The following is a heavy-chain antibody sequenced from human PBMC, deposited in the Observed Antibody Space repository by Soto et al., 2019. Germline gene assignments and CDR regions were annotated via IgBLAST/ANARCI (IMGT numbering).Heavy chain of an antibody. J-gene: IGHJ4*02. Sequence: LRLSCAASGFTFSNYAMTWVRQAPGKGLEWVSTISDNGGSTFYADSVKGRFTISRDNSRKTLYLQMNSLRAEDTAVYYCAKGLVPAAKTSLNDYWGQGTLVTVSS. V-gene: IGHV3-23*01. CDR1: GFTFSNYA. D-gene: IGHD2-2*01. CDR3: AKGLVPAAKTSLNDY. CDR2: ISDNGGST.